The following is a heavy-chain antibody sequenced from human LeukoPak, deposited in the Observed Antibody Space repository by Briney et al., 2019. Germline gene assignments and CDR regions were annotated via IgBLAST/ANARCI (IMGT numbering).Heavy chain of an antibody. J-gene: IGHJ5*02. V-gene: IGHV1-2*06. CDR1: EYTFTGYY. Sequence: ASVKVSCKASEYTFTGYYMHWVRQAPGQGLEWMGRINPNSGGTNYAQKFQGRVTMTRDTSISTAYMELSRLRSDDTAVYYCARTYYYDSSGYPPPAPFDLWGQGNLVTLSS. CDR2: INPNSGGT. D-gene: IGHD3-22*01. CDR3: ARTYYYDSSGYPPPAPFDL.